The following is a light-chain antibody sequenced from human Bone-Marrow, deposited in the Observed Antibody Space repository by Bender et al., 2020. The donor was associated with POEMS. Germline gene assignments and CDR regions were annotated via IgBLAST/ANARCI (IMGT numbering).Light chain of an antibody. CDR3: CSKAGIWV. Sequence: QSALTQPASVSGSPGQSITISCTGTSSDVGSYNLVSWYQQHPGKAPKLMIYEGSQRPSGVSNRFSASKSGTTASLTISGLQAEDEADYYCCSKAGIWVFGGGTKLTVL. J-gene: IGLJ3*02. CDR1: SSDVGSYNL. V-gene: IGLV2-23*01. CDR2: EGS.